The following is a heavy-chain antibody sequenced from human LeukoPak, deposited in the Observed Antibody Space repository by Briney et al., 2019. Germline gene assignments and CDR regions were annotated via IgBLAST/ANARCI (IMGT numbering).Heavy chain of an antibody. V-gene: IGHV3-9*01. CDR2: ISWNSGSI. Sequence: TGGSLRLSCAASGFTFDDYAMHWVRQAPGKGLEWVSGISWNSGSIGYADSVKGRFTISRDNAKNSLYLQMNSLRAEDTALYYCAKDIPLRFWGQGTLVTVSS. J-gene: IGHJ4*02. D-gene: IGHD3-3*01. CDR3: AKDIPLRF. CDR1: GFTFDDYA.